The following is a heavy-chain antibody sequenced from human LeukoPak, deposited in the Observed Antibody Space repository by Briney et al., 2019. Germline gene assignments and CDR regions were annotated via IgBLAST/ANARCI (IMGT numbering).Heavy chain of an antibody. CDR3: ARGGWYLDF. CDR1: GGSINTYF. V-gene: IGHV4-59*01. J-gene: IGHJ2*01. Sequence: SETLSLTCTVSGGSINTYFWSWIRQPPGKGLEWIGYIYYSGSTNYNPSLKSRVTIAVDTSKNQFSLELRSVTAADTAVYYCARGGWYLDFWGRGTLVTVSS. CDR2: IYYSGST.